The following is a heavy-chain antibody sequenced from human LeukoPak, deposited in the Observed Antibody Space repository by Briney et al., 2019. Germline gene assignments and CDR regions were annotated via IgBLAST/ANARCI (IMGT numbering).Heavy chain of an antibody. CDR3: ARLPVVPAARYYYMDV. Sequence: SETLSLTCAVYGGSFSGYYWSWIRQPPGKGLEWIGEINHSGSTNYNPSLKSRVTISVDTSKNQFSLKLSSVTAADTAVYYCARLPVVPAARYYYMDVWGKGTTVTVSS. CDR1: GGSFSGYY. J-gene: IGHJ6*03. V-gene: IGHV4-34*01. CDR2: INHSGST. D-gene: IGHD2-2*01.